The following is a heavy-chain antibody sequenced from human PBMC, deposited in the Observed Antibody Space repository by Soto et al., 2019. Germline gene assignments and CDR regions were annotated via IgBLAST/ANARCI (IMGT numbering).Heavy chain of an antibody. D-gene: IGHD3-10*02. CDR2: INPNSGGT. Sequence: ASVKVACKASGYPFTGSYMHWVRQAPGQGLEWMGWINPNSGGTNYAQKFQGWVTMTRDTSISTAYMELSRLRSDDTAVYYCARSCSGSYSPYNWFDPWGQGTLVTFS. V-gene: IGHV1-2*04. CDR1: GYPFTGSY. CDR3: ARSCSGSYSPYNWFDP. J-gene: IGHJ5*02.